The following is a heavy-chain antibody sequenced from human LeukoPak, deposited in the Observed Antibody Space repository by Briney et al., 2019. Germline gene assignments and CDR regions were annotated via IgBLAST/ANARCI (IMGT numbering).Heavy chain of an antibody. CDR1: GYTFTSYY. CDR3: ERGNPPYYFNY. CDR2: INPNGGST. J-gene: IGHJ4*02. D-gene: IGHD1-14*01. V-gene: IGHV1-46*01. Sequence: ASVKVSCKASGYTFTSYYMHWVRQAPGQGLEWMGLINPNGGSTTYAQKFQGRVTMTRDTSTSTVYMNLSSLRSEDTAVYSCERGNPPYYFNYWGQGTLVTVSS.